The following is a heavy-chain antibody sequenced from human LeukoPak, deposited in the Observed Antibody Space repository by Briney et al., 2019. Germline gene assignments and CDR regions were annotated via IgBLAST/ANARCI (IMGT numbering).Heavy chain of an antibody. CDR2: INHSGST. CDR3: ARDGVRYSSGQNWFDP. CDR1: GGSFSCYY. J-gene: IGHJ5*02. D-gene: IGHD6-19*01. Sequence: PSETLSLTCAVYGGSFSCYYWSWIRQPPGKGLEWSGEINHSGSTKYNPSIKSRVTISVATSKNPFSLKPSSVTAADTAVYYCARDGVRYSSGQNWFDPWGQGTLVTVSS. V-gene: IGHV4-34*01.